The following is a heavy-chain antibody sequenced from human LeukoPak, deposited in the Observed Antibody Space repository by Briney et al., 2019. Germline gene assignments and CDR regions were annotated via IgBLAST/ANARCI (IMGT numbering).Heavy chain of an antibody. V-gene: IGHV1-2*02. Sequence: ASVNVSCKATGYTFTSYGISWVRQAPGQGLEWMGWSNPKSGGVHYVEKFQDRVTMITDTSIGTAYLELSSLNFDDTAVYYCAREGDNGVDVNWFDPWGQGTLVTVSS. CDR3: AREGDNGVDVNWFDP. CDR1: GYTFTSYG. CDR2: SNPKSGGV. J-gene: IGHJ5*02. D-gene: IGHD2-8*01.